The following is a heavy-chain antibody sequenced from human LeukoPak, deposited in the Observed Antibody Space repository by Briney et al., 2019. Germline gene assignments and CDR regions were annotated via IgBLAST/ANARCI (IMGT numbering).Heavy chain of an antibody. D-gene: IGHD5-18*01. Sequence: GASVTVSCKASVYTFTSYYMHWVRQAPGQGLEWMGWINPNSGGTNYAQKFQGRVTMTRDTSITTVYMELSRLTSDDTAVYYCAREPVDTPMVTSFDYWGQGTLVTVSS. CDR1: VYTFTSYY. J-gene: IGHJ4*02. CDR2: INPNSGGT. V-gene: IGHV1-2*02. CDR3: AREPVDTPMVTSFDY.